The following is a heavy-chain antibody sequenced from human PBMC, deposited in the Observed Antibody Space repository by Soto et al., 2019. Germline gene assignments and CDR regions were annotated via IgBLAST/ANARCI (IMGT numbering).Heavy chain of an antibody. CDR1: GFTFSSYA. Sequence: GGSLRLSCAASGFTFSSYAMRWVRQAPGKGLEWVSAISGSGGSTYYADSVKGRFTISRDNSKNTLYLQMNSLRAEDTAVYYCAKGKDMVRGYYYYYMDVWGKGTTVTVSS. J-gene: IGHJ6*03. CDR3: AKGKDMVRGYYYYYMDV. V-gene: IGHV3-23*01. CDR2: ISGSGGST. D-gene: IGHD3-10*01.